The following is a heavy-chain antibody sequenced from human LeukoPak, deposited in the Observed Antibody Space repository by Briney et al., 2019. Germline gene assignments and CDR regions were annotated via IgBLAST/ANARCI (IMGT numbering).Heavy chain of an antibody. V-gene: IGHV3-30-3*01. CDR3: ARENRAFDI. D-gene: IGHD2/OR15-2a*01. CDR2: ISYDGSNK. CDR1: GFTFSSYA. Sequence: GGSLRLSCATSGFTFSSYAMHWVRQAPGKGLEWVAVISYDGSNKYYADSVKGRFTISRDNSENTLYLQMNSLRPEDTAVYYCARENRAFDIWGQGTMVTVSP. J-gene: IGHJ3*02.